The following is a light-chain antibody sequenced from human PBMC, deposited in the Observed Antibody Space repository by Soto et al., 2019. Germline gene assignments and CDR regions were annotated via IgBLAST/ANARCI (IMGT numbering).Light chain of an antibody. CDR3: CSYTLTDV. J-gene: IGLJ1*01. CDR2: XXN. CDR1: GNDVGAYNY. Sequence: QSALTQPRSVSGSPGQSVTISCTGTGNDVGAYNYVSCYQQHPGXXAPXMXXXXNQSPYXVTHSFSGYKSGNTASLTISGLQAEDEADYFCCSYTLTDVFGTG. V-gene: IGLV2-11*01.